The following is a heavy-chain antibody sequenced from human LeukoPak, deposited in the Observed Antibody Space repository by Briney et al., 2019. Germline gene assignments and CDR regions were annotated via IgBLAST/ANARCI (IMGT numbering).Heavy chain of an antibody. Sequence: SETLSLTCTVSGGSISSSTYYWGWIRQPPGKGLEWIGSINYSGSIFYNPSLKSRVTISVDTSKNQFSLILSSVTAADTAVYFCARARLAIVRGITNFDYWGQGTVVTVSS. D-gene: IGHD3-10*01. CDR2: INYSGSI. V-gene: IGHV4-39*01. J-gene: IGHJ4*02. CDR3: ARARLAIVRGITNFDY. CDR1: GGSISSSTYY.